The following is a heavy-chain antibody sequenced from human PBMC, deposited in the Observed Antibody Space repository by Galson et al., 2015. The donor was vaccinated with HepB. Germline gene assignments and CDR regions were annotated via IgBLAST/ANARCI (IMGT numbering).Heavy chain of an antibody. J-gene: IGHJ6*02. Sequence: SLRLSCAASGFTFSSYDMHWVRQATGKGLEWVSAIGTAGDTYYPGSVKGRFTISRENAKYSLYLQMNSLRAGDTAVYYCARAGYSSSWYLVGGDYYYGMDVWGQGTTVTVSS. CDR1: GFTFSSYD. CDR3: ARAGYSSSWYLVGGDYYYGMDV. D-gene: IGHD6-13*01. CDR2: IGTAGDT. V-gene: IGHV3-13*04.